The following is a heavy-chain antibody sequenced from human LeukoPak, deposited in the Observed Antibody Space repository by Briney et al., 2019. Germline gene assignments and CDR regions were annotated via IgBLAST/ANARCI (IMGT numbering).Heavy chain of an antibody. CDR1: GYTFTSYG. Sequence: ASVKVSCKSSGYTFTSYGISWVRQAPGQGLEWMGWISAYNGNTNYAQKLQGRVTMTTDTSTSTAYMELRSLRSDDTAVYYCARYGYSSGWYLGMDVWGQGTTVTVSS. J-gene: IGHJ6*02. CDR3: ARYGYSSGWYLGMDV. V-gene: IGHV1-18*01. CDR2: ISAYNGNT. D-gene: IGHD6-19*01.